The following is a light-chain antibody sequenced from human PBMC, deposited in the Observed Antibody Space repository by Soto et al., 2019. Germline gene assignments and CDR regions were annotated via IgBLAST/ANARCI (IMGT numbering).Light chain of an antibody. CDR2: DTS. CDR1: QSVSIH. CDR3: HHYVNWPLT. Sequence: EIVLTQSPSTLSVSPGERATLSCRASQSVSIHLAWYQQKGGQAPRLLIYDTSNRATGIPARFSGSRSGAEFNLTLSSLQSEAFAVSYCHHYVNWPLTFGGGTKVDIK. V-gene: IGKV3D-15*01. J-gene: IGKJ4*01.